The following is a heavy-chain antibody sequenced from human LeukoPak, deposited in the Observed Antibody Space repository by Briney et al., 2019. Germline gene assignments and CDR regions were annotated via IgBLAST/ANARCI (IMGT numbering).Heavy chain of an antibody. CDR2: ISSSGSTI. Sequence: PGGSLRLSCAASGFTFSSYWMNWVRQAPGKGLEWVSYISSSGSTIYYADSVKGRFTISRDNAKNSLYLQMNSLRAEDTAVYYCARDPRRRWYFDLWGRGTLVTVSS. CDR3: ARDPRRRWYFDL. J-gene: IGHJ2*01. V-gene: IGHV3-48*04. CDR1: GFTFSSYW.